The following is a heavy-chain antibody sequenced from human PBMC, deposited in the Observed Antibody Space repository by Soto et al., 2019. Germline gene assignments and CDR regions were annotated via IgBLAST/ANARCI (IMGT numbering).Heavy chain of an antibody. CDR1: GFTFSRYA. CDR2: ISGSVGST. V-gene: IGHV3-23*01. J-gene: IGHJ4*02. CDR3: AKGFRYFDY. Sequence: EVQLLESGGGLVQPGGSLRLSCAASGFTFSRYAMSWVRQAPGKGLEWVSSISGSVGSTYYADSVKGRFTISRDNSQNTLSLQMNSLRDEDTAVYYYAKGFRYFDYWGQGTLVTVSS.